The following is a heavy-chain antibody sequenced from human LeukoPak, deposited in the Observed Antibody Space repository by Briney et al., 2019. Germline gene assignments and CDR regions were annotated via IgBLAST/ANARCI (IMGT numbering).Heavy chain of an antibody. V-gene: IGHV3-7*01. CDR2: IKQDGSEK. CDR1: GFTFSSYW. D-gene: IGHD3-22*01. Sequence: GGSLRLSCAASGFTFSSYWMSCVRQAPGKGLEWVANIKQDGSEKYYVDSVKGRFTISRDNAKNSLYLQMNSLRAEDTAVYYCARELGITMIVVVTTGDAFDIWGQGTMVTVSS. CDR3: ARELGITMIVVVTTGDAFDI. J-gene: IGHJ3*02.